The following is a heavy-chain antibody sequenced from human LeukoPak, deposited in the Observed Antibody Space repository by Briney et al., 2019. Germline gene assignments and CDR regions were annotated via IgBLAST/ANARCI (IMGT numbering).Heavy chain of an antibody. Sequence: KTSETLSLTCAVYGGSFSGYYWSWIRQPPGKGLEWIGEINHSGCTNYNPSLKSRVTISVDTSKNQFSLKLSSVTAADTAVYYCARGSRNSYYYGMDVWGQGTTVTVSS. CDR1: GGSFSGYY. J-gene: IGHJ6*02. D-gene: IGHD2-2*01. V-gene: IGHV4-34*01. CDR2: INHSGCT. CDR3: ARGSRNSYYYGMDV.